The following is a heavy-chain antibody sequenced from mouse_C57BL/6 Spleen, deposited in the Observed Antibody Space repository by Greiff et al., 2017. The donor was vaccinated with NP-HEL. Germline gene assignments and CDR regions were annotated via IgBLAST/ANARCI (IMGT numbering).Heavy chain of an antibody. CDR3: ARFYYGSSYVFDY. D-gene: IGHD1-1*01. V-gene: IGHV1-59*01. CDR2: IDPSDSYT. Sequence: QVQLQQPGAELVRPGTSVKLSCKASGYTFTSYWMHWVKQRPGQGLEWIGVIDPSDSYTNYNQKFKGKATLTVDTSSSTAYMQLSSLTSEDSAVYYCARFYYGSSYVFDYWGQGTTLTVSS. J-gene: IGHJ2*01. CDR1: GYTFTSYW.